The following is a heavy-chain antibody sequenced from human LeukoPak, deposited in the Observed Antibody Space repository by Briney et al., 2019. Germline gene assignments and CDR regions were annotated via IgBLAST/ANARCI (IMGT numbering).Heavy chain of an antibody. D-gene: IGHD2-2*01. CDR1: GYTFTSYD. V-gene: IGHV1-8*01. CDR2: MNPNSGNT. Sequence: ASVKVSYKASGYTFTSYDINWVRQATGQGLEWMGWMNPNSGNTGYAQKFQGRVTMTRNTSISTAYMELSSLRSEDTAVYYCARGVVPAAMIRLTYYYYYYYMDVWGKGTTVTVSS. CDR3: ARGVVPAAMIRLTYYYYYYYMDV. J-gene: IGHJ6*03.